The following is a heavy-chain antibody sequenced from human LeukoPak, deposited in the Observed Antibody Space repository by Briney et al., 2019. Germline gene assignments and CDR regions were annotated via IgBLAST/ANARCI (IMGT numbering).Heavy chain of an antibody. D-gene: IGHD6-13*01. Sequence: ASVTVSFKASGYTFTSYDISWVRQAPGQGLEWMGWISAYNGNTNYAHKLQGRVTMTTDTSTSTAYMELRSLRSDDSAVYFCARVPIPPYSSSWYQPFDYWGQGTLVTVSS. CDR1: GYTFTSYD. CDR2: ISAYNGNT. V-gene: IGHV1-18*01. CDR3: ARVPIPPYSSSWYQPFDY. J-gene: IGHJ4*02.